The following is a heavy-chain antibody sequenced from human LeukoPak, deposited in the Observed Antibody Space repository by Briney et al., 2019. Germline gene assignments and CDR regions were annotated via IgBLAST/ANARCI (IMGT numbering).Heavy chain of an antibody. Sequence: GGSLRLSCAASGFTFSSYTMNWVRQAPGKGLEWVSSISSSSSYIYYADSVEGRFTISRDNAKNSLYLQMNGLRGEDTAVYYCAKGPGARGHFNWFDPWGQGTLVTVPS. D-gene: IGHD5-12*01. CDR3: AKGPGARGHFNWFDP. CDR2: ISSSSSYI. CDR1: GFTFSSYT. J-gene: IGHJ5*02. V-gene: IGHV3-21*01.